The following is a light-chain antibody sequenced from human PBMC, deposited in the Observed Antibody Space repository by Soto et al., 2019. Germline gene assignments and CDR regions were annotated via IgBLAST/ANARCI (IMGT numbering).Light chain of an antibody. CDR2: SAS. CDR3: QQSYGTPIT. J-gene: IGKJ5*01. V-gene: IGKV1-39*01. CDR1: QSISTY. Sequence: IQMTQSPSSLSASVGDRVTITCRASQSISTYLNWYQQKPGKAPNLLIYSASNLQSGVPSRFSGSGSGTDFTLTISSLQPEDFAAYYCQQSYGTPITFGQGTRLEI.